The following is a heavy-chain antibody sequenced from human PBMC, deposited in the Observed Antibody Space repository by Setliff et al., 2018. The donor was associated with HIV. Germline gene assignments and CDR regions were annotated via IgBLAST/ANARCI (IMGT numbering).Heavy chain of an antibody. D-gene: IGHD3-10*01. V-gene: IGHV5-51*01. CDR3: ARHEAGGGMDV. Sequence: GESLKISCQASGYSCTNFWIGWARQMPGKGLEWMGVFYPGDSGTRYSPSFQGHVTISADKSISSAYLQWSSLKASDTAMYYCARHEAGGGMDVWGQGTTVTVSS. CDR2: FYPGDSGT. CDR1: GYSCTNFW. J-gene: IGHJ6*02.